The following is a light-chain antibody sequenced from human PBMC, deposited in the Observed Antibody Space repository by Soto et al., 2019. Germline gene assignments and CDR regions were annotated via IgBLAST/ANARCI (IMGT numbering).Light chain of an antibody. CDR2: KAS. J-gene: IGKJ2*01. CDR3: QQYNRYSS. Sequence: DIQMTKFPSTLSDSVGDRVTIICGPSQGVSNGLAWYRQKPGKAPKLLIYKASNLESGVPSRFSGSGSGTEFTLTISSLQPDDFATYYCQQYNRYSSFGQGTKLEIK. V-gene: IGKV1-5*03. CDR1: QGVSNG.